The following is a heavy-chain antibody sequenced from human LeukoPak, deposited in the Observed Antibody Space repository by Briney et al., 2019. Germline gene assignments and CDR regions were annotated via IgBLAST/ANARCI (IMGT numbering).Heavy chain of an antibody. CDR1: GFTFSSYN. CDR3: ARDYIAYDPLDY. Sequence: GGSLRLSCAASGFTFSSYNMNWVRQAPGRGLEWVSSISSSSTYIYYTDSVRGRFTISRDNAKNSLYLQMNNLRAEDTAVYWCARDYIAYDPLDYWGQGTLVTVSS. D-gene: IGHD3-3*01. CDR2: ISSSSTYI. V-gene: IGHV3-21*01. J-gene: IGHJ4*02.